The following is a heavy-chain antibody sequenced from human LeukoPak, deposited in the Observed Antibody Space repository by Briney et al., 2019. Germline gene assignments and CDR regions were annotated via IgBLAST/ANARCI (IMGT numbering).Heavy chain of an antibody. CDR3: ARAPAITAWGESHFDY. D-gene: IGHD3-16*01. CDR1: GGTFSSYA. V-gene: IGHV1-69*10. Sequence: SVKVSCRASGGTFSSYAISWVRQAPGQGLEWMGGIIPILGTANYAQKFQGRVTITADKSTSTAYMELSSLRSEDTAVYYCARAPAITAWGESHFDYWGQGTLVTVTS. CDR2: IIPILGTA. J-gene: IGHJ4*02.